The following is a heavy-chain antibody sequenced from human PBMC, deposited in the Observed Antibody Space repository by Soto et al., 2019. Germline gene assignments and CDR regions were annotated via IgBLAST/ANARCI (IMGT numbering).Heavy chain of an antibody. Sequence: QVHLQESGPGLVKPSETLSLTCTVSGVSIHNNHSFWAWIPQPPGKGLQFIASVYHNGGSHYNSSLKNRVTISSDTGNYQVSLRMRSLSAAVTAFYYCGRVVEGATRHTDPDSWGQGILVTVSS. CDR2: VYHNGGS. V-gene: IGHV4-39*01. CDR1: GVSIHNNHSF. J-gene: IGHJ5*01. D-gene: IGHD2-21*01. CDR3: GRVVEGATRHTDPDS.